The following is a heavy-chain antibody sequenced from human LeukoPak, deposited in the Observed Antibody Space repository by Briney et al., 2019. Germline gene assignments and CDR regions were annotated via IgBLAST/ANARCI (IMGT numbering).Heavy chain of an antibody. D-gene: IGHD6-19*01. V-gene: IGHV4-59*13. Sequence: SSETLSLTCTVSGGSISSYYWSWIRQPPRKGLEWIGYIYYSGSTNYNPSLKSRVAISVDTSKNQFSLKLSSVTAADTAVYYCARVSSSGWNSFDYWGQGTLVTVSS. CDR1: GGSISSYY. J-gene: IGHJ4*02. CDR2: IYYSGST. CDR3: ARVSSSGWNSFDY.